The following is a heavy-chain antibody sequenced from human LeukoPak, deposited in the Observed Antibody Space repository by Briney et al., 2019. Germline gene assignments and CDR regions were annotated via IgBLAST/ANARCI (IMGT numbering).Heavy chain of an antibody. J-gene: IGHJ4*02. Sequence: SETLSLTCTVSGGSISSGGYYWSWIRQPPGTGLEWIGYIYHSGSTYYSPSLKSRVTISVDTSKNQFSLKLSSVTAADTAVYYCASADGDYNYFDYWGQGTLVTVSS. CDR1: GGSISSGGYY. CDR2: IYHSGST. CDR3: ASADGDYNYFDY. V-gene: IGHV4-30-2*01. D-gene: IGHD4-17*01.